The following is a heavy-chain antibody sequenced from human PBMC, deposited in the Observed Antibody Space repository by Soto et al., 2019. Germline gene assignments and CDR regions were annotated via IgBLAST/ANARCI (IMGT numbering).Heavy chain of an antibody. D-gene: IGHD3-3*01. CDR3: ASGGMYYDFWSGYSQNTGFAP. CDR2: ISSSSSTI. J-gene: IGHJ5*02. CDR1: GFTFSSYS. Sequence: PGGSLRLSCAASGFTFSSYSMNWVRQAPGKGLEWVSYISSSSSTIYYADSVKGRFTISRDNAKNSLYLQMNSLRAEDTAVYYCASGGMYYDFWSGYSQNTGFAPWGQGTRVTVSS. V-gene: IGHV3-48*01.